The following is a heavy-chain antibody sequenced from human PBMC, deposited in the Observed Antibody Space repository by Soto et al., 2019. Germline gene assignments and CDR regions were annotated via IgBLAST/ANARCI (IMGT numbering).Heavy chain of an antibody. CDR1: GGSISSGGYY. CDR3: ARVGWLHNYGMDV. Sequence: PSETLSLTCTVSGGSISSGGYYWSWIRQHPGKGLEWIGYIYYSGSTYYNPSLKSRVTISVDTSKNQFSLKLSSVTAADTAAYYCARVGWLHNYGMDVWGQGTTVTVSS. J-gene: IGHJ6*02. D-gene: IGHD5-12*01. V-gene: IGHV4-31*03. CDR2: IYYSGST.